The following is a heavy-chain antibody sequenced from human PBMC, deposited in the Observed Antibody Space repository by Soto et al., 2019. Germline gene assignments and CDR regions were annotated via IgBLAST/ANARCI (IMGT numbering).Heavy chain of an antibody. J-gene: IGHJ4*02. Sequence: QVQLQESGPGLVKPSQTLSLTCTVSGGSISSGGYYWSWIRQHPGKGLESIGYIYYSGSTYYYPSPKSRVTLAVDPSNNQFSLKLSSVTAAETAVYYCARGGTEEYYFDYRGQGTLITDSS. D-gene: IGHD1-1*01. V-gene: IGHV4-31*03. CDR1: GGSISSGGYY. CDR2: IYYSGST. CDR3: ARGGTEEYYFDY.